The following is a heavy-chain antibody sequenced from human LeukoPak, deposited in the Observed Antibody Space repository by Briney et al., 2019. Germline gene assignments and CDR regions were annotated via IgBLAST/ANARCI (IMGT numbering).Heavy chain of an antibody. D-gene: IGHD3-3*01. CDR1: GFTFSSYW. CDR2: IKQDGSEK. J-gene: IGHJ6*02. CDR3: ARVGETYYDFWSGYYTKIHYYGMDV. V-gene: IGHV3-7*01. Sequence: GGSLRLSCAASGFTFSSYWMSWVRQAPGKGLEWVANIKQDGSEKYYVDSVKGRFTISRDNAKNSLYLQVNSLRAEDTAVYYCARVGETYYDFWSGYYTKIHYYGMDVWGQGTTVTVSS.